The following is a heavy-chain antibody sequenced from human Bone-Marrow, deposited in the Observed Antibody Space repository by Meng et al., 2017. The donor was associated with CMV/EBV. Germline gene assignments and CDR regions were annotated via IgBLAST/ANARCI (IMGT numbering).Heavy chain of an antibody. J-gene: IGHJ4*02. CDR3: ARDSGDYDFWSGYSMF. CDR1: GFTFSSYG. D-gene: IGHD3-3*01. CDR2: IRYDGSNK. V-gene: IGHV3-30*02. Sequence: GESLKISCAASGFTFSSYGMHWVRQAPGKGLEWVAFIRYDGSNKYYADSVKGRFTISRDNAKNTLFLQMNSLRAEDTAVYYCARDSGDYDFWSGYSMFWGQGTLVTVSS.